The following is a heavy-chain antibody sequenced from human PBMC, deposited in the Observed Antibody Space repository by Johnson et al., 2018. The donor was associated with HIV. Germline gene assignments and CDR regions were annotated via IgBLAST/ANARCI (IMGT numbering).Heavy chain of an antibody. J-gene: IGHJ3*02. V-gene: IGHV3-30*04. D-gene: IGHD6-13*01. CDR3: AKDREAWYISRWSPTDAFDI. CDR1: GFSFSGSA. CDR2: ISYDGSNK. Sequence: QVQLVESGGGVVQPGRSLRLSCAASGFSFSGSAMHWVRQAPGKGLEWVAGISYDGSNKYYADSVKGRFTISRDNSKNTLYLQMISLRAEDTAVYYCAKDREAWYISRWSPTDAFDIWGQGTMVTVSS.